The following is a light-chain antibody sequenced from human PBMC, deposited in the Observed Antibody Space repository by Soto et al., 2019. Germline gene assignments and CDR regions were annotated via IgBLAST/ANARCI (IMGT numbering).Light chain of an antibody. J-gene: IGKJ5*01. CDR2: GTS. CDR3: QQYGSSIT. V-gene: IGKV3-20*01. CDR1: QSVSSGY. Sequence: EIVLTQSPGTLSLSPGERATLSCRASQSVSSGYLAWYQQKPGQAPRLLIYGTSSRATDIPDRFSGSGSGTDFTLTINRLEPEDFAVYYCQQYGSSITFGQGTRLEIK.